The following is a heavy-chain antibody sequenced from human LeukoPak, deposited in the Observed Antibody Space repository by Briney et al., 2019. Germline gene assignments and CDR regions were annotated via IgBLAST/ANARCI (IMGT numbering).Heavy chain of an antibody. Sequence: PGGSLRLSCAASGFTFNNYGMYWVRQAPGKGLEWVAFIWYDGSSKNYADSVKGRFTISRDNPKNTLYLQMDSLRDEDTAVYYCAKDLPLSSTFPGSDWGQGTLVTVSS. D-gene: IGHD2-2*01. CDR3: AKDLPLSSTFPGSD. V-gene: IGHV3-30*02. CDR2: IWYDGSSK. J-gene: IGHJ4*02. CDR1: GFTFNNYG.